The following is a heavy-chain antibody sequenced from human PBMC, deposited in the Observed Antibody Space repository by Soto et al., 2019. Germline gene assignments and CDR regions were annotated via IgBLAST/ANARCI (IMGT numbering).Heavy chain of an antibody. CDR3: ARDRTTMVRGVILSHFFDY. J-gene: IGHJ4*02. Sequence: GGSLRLSCAASGFTFSSYAMHWVRQAPGKGLEWVAVISYDGSNKYYADSVKGRFTISRDNSKNTLYLQMNSLRAEDTAVYYCARDRTTMVRGVILSHFFDYWGQGTLVTVSS. CDR1: GFTFSSYA. CDR2: ISYDGSNK. V-gene: IGHV3-30-3*01. D-gene: IGHD3-10*01.